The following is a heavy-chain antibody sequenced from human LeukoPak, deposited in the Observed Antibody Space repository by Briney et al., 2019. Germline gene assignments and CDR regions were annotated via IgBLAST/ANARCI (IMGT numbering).Heavy chain of an antibody. V-gene: IGHV1-18*01. Sequence: ASVKVSCKSSGFTFALYGVSWVRQAPGQGLEWMGWISGYNGNTKYAENLQGRFTMTIDSATSTAYMELRSLRSDDTAVFYCARDRNMWALDIWGQGTMVTVTS. CDR1: GFTFALYG. CDR2: ISGYNGNT. CDR3: ARDRNMWALDI. J-gene: IGHJ3*02. D-gene: IGHD2-21*01.